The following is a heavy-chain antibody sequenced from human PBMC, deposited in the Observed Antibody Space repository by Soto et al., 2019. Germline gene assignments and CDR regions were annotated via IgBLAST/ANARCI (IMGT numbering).Heavy chain of an antibody. Sequence: GGSLRLSCAASGFTFSSYAMSWVRQAPGKGLEWVSAISGSGGSTDYADSVKGRFTISRDNSKITVYLQMNSLRAEDTAVYYCAKDRNDYYDYYSDYWGQGTLVTVSS. CDR2: ISGSGGST. CDR3: AKDRNDYYDYYSDY. D-gene: IGHD5-12*01. V-gene: IGHV3-23*01. CDR1: GFTFSSYA. J-gene: IGHJ4*02.